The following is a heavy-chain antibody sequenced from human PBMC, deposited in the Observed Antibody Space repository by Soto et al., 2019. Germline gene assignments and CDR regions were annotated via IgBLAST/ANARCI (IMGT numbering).Heavy chain of an antibody. V-gene: IGHV1-3*01. CDR1: GYTFTTYA. Sequence: QVQLVQSGAEVKKPGASVTVSCKASGYTFTTYAIHWVRQAPGQRLEWMGWLNVGNGNTRYSQKFQGRVTITRDTSASTAYMELSRLRSEDTAVYYCARDFDSGTYDYWGQGTLVTVSS. CDR3: ARDFDSGTYDY. J-gene: IGHJ4*02. D-gene: IGHD1-26*01. CDR2: LNVGNGNT.